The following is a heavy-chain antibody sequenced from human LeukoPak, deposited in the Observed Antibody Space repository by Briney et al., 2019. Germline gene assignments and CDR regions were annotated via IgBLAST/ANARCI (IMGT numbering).Heavy chain of an antibody. Sequence: PSETLSLTCTVSGGSISSSSYYWGWIRQPPGKGLEWIGSIYYSGSTYYNPSLKSRVTISVDTSKNQFSLKLSSVTAADTAVYYCAREGPKWFGELWRSHWFDPWGQGTLVTVSS. CDR2: IYYSGST. J-gene: IGHJ5*02. CDR1: GGSISSSSYY. V-gene: IGHV4-39*07. D-gene: IGHD3-10*01. CDR3: AREGPKWFGELWRSHWFDP.